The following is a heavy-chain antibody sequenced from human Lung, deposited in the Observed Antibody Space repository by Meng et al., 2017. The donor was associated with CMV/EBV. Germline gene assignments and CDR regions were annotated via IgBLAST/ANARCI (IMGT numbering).Heavy chain of an antibody. V-gene: IGHV3-7*01. CDR3: ATNKGFNDLLC. J-gene: IGHJ4*02. D-gene: IGHD1-1*01. CDR1: GFIFSGEW. CDR2: IKPDGSAA. Sequence: GGSLRLXCEASGFIFSGEWMAWVRQAAGKGLEWVGNIKPDGSAAEYADSVRGRFTISRDNARNSLYLQMNSLRAEDTAVYFCATNKGFNDLLCWGQG.